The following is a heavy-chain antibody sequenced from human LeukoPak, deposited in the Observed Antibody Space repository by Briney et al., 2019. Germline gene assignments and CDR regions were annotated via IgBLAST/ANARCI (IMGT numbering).Heavy chain of an antibody. CDR1: GFTFSSYS. J-gene: IGHJ4*02. CDR3: ARDAGYCTNGVCYTGDYFDY. D-gene: IGHD2-8*01. V-gene: IGHV3-48*01. Sequence: GGSLRLSCAASGFTFSSYSINWVRQAPGKGLEWVSYISSSSSTIYYADSVKGRFTISRDNAKSSLYLQMNSLRAEDTAVYYCARDAGYCTNGVCYTGDYFDYWGQGTLVTVSS. CDR2: ISSSSSTI.